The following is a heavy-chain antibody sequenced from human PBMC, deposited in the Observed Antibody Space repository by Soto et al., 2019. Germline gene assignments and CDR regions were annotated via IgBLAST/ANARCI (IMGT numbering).Heavy chain of an antibody. CDR3: ASVASTFDY. Sequence: EVQLLESGGGVAQPGGSLRLSCAASGFTFSNSAMSWVRQAPGKGLEWVSTISGGSGDTSYADPVKGRFIVSRDDSRTTLYLQMTSLRSEDTALYYCASVASTFDYWGQGRPVIVSS. CDR2: ISGGSGDT. J-gene: IGHJ4*02. D-gene: IGHD2-2*01. V-gene: IGHV3-23*01. CDR1: GFTFSNSA.